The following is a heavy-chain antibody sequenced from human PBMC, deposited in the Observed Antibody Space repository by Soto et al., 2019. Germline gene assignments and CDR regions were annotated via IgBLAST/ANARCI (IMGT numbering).Heavy chain of an antibody. CDR2: ISGSGGST. J-gene: IGHJ4*02. Sequence: GGSLRLSCASSGFTFSSYAMSWVRQAPGKGLEWVSAISGSGGSTYYADSVKGRFTISRDNSKNTLYLQMNSLRAEDTAVYYCAKDSYPRPDFIVVVVAATFDYWGQGTLVTVSS. V-gene: IGHV3-23*01. D-gene: IGHD2-15*01. CDR3: AKDSYPRPDFIVVVVAATFDY. CDR1: GFTFSSYA.